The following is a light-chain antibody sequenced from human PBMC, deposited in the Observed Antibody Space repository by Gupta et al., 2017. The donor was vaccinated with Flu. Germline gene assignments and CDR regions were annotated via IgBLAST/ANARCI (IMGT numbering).Light chain of an antibody. J-gene: IGLJ1*01. V-gene: IGLV3-1*01. Sequence: SYELPQPPSVSVSSGQTASLTCSGDNLGDKYASWYQQKPGQSPVLVIYKDTKRPSGIPGRCSGSNSGNTATLTISGTQAMDEADYYCQAWDSTTGVFGTGTKVTVL. CDR3: QAWDSTTGV. CDR2: KDT. CDR1: NLGDKY.